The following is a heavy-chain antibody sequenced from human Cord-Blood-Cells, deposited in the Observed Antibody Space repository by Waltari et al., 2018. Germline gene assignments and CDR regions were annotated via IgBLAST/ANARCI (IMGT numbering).Heavy chain of an antibody. J-gene: IGHJ5*02. D-gene: IGHD3-3*01. Sequence: QVQLVQSGAEVKKPGASVKVSCKASGYTFTSYGISWVRQAPGQGLEWMGWISAYNGNTNYAQKLQGGGTMTTETSTSTAYMELRGLRSDDTAVYYCARDRGYDFWSGYPNWFDPWGQGTLVTVSS. CDR1: GYTFTSYG. CDR2: ISAYNGNT. V-gene: IGHV1-18*04. CDR3: ARDRGYDFWSGYPNWFDP.